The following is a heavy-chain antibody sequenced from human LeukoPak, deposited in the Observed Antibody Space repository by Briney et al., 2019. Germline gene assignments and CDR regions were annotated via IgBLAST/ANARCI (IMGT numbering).Heavy chain of an antibody. CDR1: GFTFSNYY. CDR2: ISSRSSYT. J-gene: IGHJ4*02. V-gene: IGHV3-11*06. CDR3: ARVGWSGDIIQYYFDY. D-gene: IGHD2-15*01. Sequence: GGSLRLSCAASGFTFSNYYMSWIRQAAGEGLEWVSYISSRSSYTNYAASVKGRFTISRDNAKNSLYLQMNSLRAEDTAVYYCARVGWSGDIIQYYFDYWGQGTLVTVSS.